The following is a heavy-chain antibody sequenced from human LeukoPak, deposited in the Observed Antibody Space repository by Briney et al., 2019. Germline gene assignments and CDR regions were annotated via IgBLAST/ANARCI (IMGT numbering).Heavy chain of an antibody. CDR2: IYTSGST. CDR3: ARGRIYSSSWYEDYYYYLDV. V-gene: IGHV4-4*07. J-gene: IGHJ6*03. Sequence: PSETLSLTCTVSGGSISSYYWSWIRQPAGKGLEWIGRIYTSGSTNYNPSLKSRVTLSLDTSKNQFSLTLSSVPAADTAVYYCARGRIYSSSWYEDYYYYLDVWGKGTTVTVSS. D-gene: IGHD6-13*01. CDR1: GGSISSYY.